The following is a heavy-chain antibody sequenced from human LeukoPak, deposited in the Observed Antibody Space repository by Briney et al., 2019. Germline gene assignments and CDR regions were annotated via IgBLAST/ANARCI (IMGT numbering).Heavy chain of an antibody. J-gene: IGHJ3*01. CDR1: GDSFTGSY. CDR3: AGDQWINGILTGYIV. Sequence: ASVMVSCKASGDSFTGSYFHWLRQAPGQGPEWLGWNNPDSGATEYAQKFQGRVTMTRDTSISTAYMELSRLRYDDTAIYYCAGDQWINGILTGYIVWGQGTMVTVSS. V-gene: IGHV1-2*02. D-gene: IGHD3-9*01. CDR2: NNPDSGAT.